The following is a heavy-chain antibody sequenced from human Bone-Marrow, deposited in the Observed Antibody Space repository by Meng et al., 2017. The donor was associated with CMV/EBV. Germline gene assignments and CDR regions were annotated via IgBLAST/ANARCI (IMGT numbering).Heavy chain of an antibody. CDR1: GFTFSNYA. J-gene: IGHJ6*02. Sequence: GGSLRLSCAASGFTFSNYAMSWVRQGPEKGLEGVSIISGSGGNTYYADSVKGRFTISRDNSKNTLYLQMNSLRAEDTAVYYCARMQQLVRNYYGMDVWGQRTTVTVSS. CDR3: ARMQQLVRNYYGMDV. V-gene: IGHV3-23*01. D-gene: IGHD6-13*01. CDR2: ISGSGGNT.